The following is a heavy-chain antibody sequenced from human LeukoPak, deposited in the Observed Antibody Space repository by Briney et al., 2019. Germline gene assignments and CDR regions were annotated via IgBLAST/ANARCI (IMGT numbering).Heavy chain of an antibody. V-gene: IGHV4-4*07. CDR1: GGSTSNYY. CDR3: ARDRHYYDSSGYYYPPAFFDY. D-gene: IGHD3-22*01. J-gene: IGHJ4*02. CDR2: IYATGST. Sequence: SESLSLTCIVLGGSTSNYYWSWIRQPAGKGLEWIGRIYATGSTNYNPSIKSRVTMSVDTSKNQFSLKLKCVTAADTAVYYCARDRHYYDSSGYYYPPAFFDYWGQGTLVTVSS.